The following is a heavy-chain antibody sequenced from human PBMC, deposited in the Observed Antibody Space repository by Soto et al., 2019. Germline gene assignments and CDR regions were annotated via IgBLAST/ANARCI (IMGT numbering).Heavy chain of an antibody. Sequence: EVQLVESGGGLVQPGGSLKLSCAASGFTFSGSAMHWVRQASGKGLEWVGRIRSKANSYATAYAASVKGRFTISRDDSKNTAYLQMNSLKTEDTAVYYCTRRGSGWLDRFNWFDPWGQGTLVTVSS. D-gene: IGHD6-19*01. CDR2: IRSKANSYAT. CDR1: GFTFSGSA. J-gene: IGHJ5*02. V-gene: IGHV3-73*02. CDR3: TRRGSGWLDRFNWFDP.